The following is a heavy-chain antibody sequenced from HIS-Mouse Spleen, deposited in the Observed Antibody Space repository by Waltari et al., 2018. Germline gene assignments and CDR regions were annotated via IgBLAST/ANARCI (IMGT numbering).Heavy chain of an antibody. CDR1: GLPFSSYG. V-gene: IGHV3-30*18. J-gene: IGHJ4*02. CDR3: AKDKHHAFDY. Sequence: QVQLVESGGGVVQPGRSMRLYCAASGLPFSSYGMHWVRQAPGKGLEWVAVISYDGSNKYYADSVKGRFTISRDNSKNTLYLQMNSLRAEDTAVYYCAKDKHHAFDYWGQGTLVTVSS. CDR2: ISYDGSNK.